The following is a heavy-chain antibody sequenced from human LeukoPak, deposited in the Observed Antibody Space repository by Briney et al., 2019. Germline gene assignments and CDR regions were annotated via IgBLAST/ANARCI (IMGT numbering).Heavy chain of an antibody. CDR2: FDPEDGET. J-gene: IGHJ4*02. V-gene: IGHV1-24*01. Sequence: GASVKVSCKVPGYTLTELSMHWVRQAPGKGLEWMGGFDPEDGETIYAQKFQGRVTMTEDTSTDTAYMELSSLRSEDTAVYYCATGAYLLRFLEWLEGGWGQGTLVTVSS. CDR1: GYTLTELS. CDR3: ATGAYLLRFLEWLEGG. D-gene: IGHD3-3*01.